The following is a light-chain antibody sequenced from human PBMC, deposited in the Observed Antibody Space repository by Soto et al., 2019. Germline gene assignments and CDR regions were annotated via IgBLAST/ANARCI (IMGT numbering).Light chain of an antibody. J-gene: IGKJ2*02. CDR1: QGIRND. CDR2: DAS. CDR3: LQDFNYPRT. Sequence: AIQMTQSPSSLSASVGDRVTITCRASQGIRNDLAWYQQKTGKAPELLIYDASSLQTGVPSRFSGSGSGTDFTLTISSLQPEDFATYYCLQDFNYPRTFGQGTKLEIK. V-gene: IGKV1-6*01.